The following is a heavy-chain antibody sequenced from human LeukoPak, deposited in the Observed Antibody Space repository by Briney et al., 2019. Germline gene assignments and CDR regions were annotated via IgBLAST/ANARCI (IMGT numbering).Heavy chain of an antibody. CDR3: ARDFYHLSNYMGDY. D-gene: IGHD1-7*01. CDR2: ISSSASTI. V-gene: IGHV3-48*03. CDR1: GFTFSSYE. J-gene: IGHJ4*02. Sequence: GGSPRLSCAASGFTFSSYEMNWVRQAPGKGLEWVSYISSSASTIYYADSVKVRFTISRDNAKNSLYRQMNSLSAKYQAVYYCARDFYHLSNYMGDYWGQGTLVTVSS.